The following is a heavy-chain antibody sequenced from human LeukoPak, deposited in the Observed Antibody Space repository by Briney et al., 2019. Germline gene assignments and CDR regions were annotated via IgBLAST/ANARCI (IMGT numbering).Heavy chain of an antibody. CDR1: GFTFGDYA. CDR3: TRDRSGYFDY. J-gene: IGHJ4*02. Sequence: GGSLRLSCTASGFTFGDYAMSWVRQAPGKGLEWVGFIRSKAYGGTTEYAASVKGRFTISRDDSKSIAYLQMNSLKTEDTAVYYCTRDRSGYFDYWGQGTLVTVSS. V-gene: IGHV3-49*04. CDR2: IRSKAYGGTT. D-gene: IGHD3-10*01.